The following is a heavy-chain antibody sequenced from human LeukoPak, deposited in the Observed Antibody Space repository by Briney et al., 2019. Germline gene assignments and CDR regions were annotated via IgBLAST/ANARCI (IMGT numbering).Heavy chain of an antibody. D-gene: IGHD2-15*01. Sequence: GGSLRLSCAASGFTFSSYAMSWVRQAPGKGLEWVSVISGSGGSTYYADSVKGRFTISRDNSKNTLYLQMNSLRAEDTAVYYCAKSRGGVVAALAASDYWGRGTLVTVSS. CDR1: GFTFSSYA. CDR2: ISGSGGST. CDR3: AKSRGGVVAALAASDY. J-gene: IGHJ4*02. V-gene: IGHV3-23*01.